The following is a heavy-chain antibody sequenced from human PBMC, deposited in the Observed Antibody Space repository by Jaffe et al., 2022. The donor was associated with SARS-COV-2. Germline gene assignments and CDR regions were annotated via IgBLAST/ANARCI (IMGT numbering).Heavy chain of an antibody. CDR2: IYYDGTNE. CDR3: ARDATDTGGEWGMGV. Sequence: QVHLVESGGGVVQPGGSLRLSCAASGFTFGGYGMHWVRQAPGKGLEWVALIYYDGTNEDYADSVRGRFTISRDNSQKMLYLQMDSLRAEDTAVYYCARDATDTGGEWGMGVWGQGTTVTVSS. V-gene: IGHV3-33*01. CDR1: GFTFGGYG. D-gene: IGHD3-10*01. J-gene: IGHJ6*02.